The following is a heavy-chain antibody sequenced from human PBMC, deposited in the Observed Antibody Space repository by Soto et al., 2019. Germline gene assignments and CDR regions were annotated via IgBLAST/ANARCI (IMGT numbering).Heavy chain of an antibody. V-gene: IGHV1-69*01. D-gene: IGHD3-10*01. CDR3: TRVLYYGSASYSPYGMDL. J-gene: IGHJ6*02. CDR1: GVSFNNNG. Sequence: QVQLVQSGAEVKKPGSSVKVSCKTSGVSFNNNGIGWVRQAPGHGLEWMGGVSPPFRTSNYARKFQGRISITPDASTCTVNMQLSSLTSYDTAQYYCTRVLYYGSASYSPYGMDLWCQGTTVTVSS. CDR2: VSPPFRTS.